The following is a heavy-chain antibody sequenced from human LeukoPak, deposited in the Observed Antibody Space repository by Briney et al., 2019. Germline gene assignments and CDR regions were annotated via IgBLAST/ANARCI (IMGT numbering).Heavy chain of an antibody. Sequence: SGGSLRLSCAASGFTFSSYEMNWVRQAPGKGLEWVSYISSSGSTIYYADSVKGRFTIARDNAKNSLYLQMNSLRAEDTAVYYCARDQSRINMVRGRYGMDVWGKGTTVTVSS. CDR2: ISSSGSTI. CDR1: GFTFSSYE. CDR3: ARDQSRINMVRGRYGMDV. D-gene: IGHD3-10*01. J-gene: IGHJ6*04. V-gene: IGHV3-48*03.